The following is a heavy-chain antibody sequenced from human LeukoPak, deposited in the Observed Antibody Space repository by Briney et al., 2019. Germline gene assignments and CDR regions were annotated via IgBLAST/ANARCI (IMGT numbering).Heavy chain of an antibody. D-gene: IGHD3-9*01. CDR3: AKDGRYYDTLTGYSQNYYYGMDV. V-gene: IGHV3-30*18. Sequence: GRSLRLSCAASGFTFSSYGMHWVRQAPGKGLEWVAVISYDGSNKYYADSVKGRFTISRDSSKNTLCLQMNSLRAEDTAVYYCAKDGRYYDTLTGYSQNYYYGMDVWGQGTTVTVSS. CDR2: ISYDGSNK. CDR1: GFTFSSYG. J-gene: IGHJ6*02.